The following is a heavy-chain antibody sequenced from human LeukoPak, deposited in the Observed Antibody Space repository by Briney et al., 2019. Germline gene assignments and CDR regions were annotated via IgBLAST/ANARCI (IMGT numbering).Heavy chain of an antibody. J-gene: IGHJ4*02. V-gene: IGHV3-11*05. CDR3: ARDPRYSYFDY. Sequence: GGSLRLSCAPSGFIFSEYYMSWIREAPGKGLEWVSYISSSDIDKKYADSVKGRFTIYRDNAKNSLYLQMNSLRAEDTAVYYCARDPRYSYFDYWGQGTPVTVSS. D-gene: IGHD2-15*01. CDR2: ISSSDIDK. CDR1: GFIFSEYY.